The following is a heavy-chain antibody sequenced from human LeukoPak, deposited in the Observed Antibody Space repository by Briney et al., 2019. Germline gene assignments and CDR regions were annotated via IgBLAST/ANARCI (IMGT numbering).Heavy chain of an antibody. CDR1: GYTFTSYG. V-gene: IGHV1-18*01. D-gene: IGHD2-15*01. CDR3: ARYCSGGSCYFNYYCGMDV. CDR2: ISAYNGNT. Sequence: ASVKVSCKASGYTFTSYGTSWVRQAPGQGLEWMGWISAYNGNTNYAQKLQGRVTMTTDTSTSTAYMELRSLRSDDTAVYYCARYCSGGSCYFNYYCGMDVWGQGTTVTVSS. J-gene: IGHJ6*02.